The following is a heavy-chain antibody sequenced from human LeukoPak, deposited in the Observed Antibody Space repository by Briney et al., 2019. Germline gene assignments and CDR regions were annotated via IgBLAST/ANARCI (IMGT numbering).Heavy chain of an antibody. CDR1: VDSISIYH. J-gene: IGHJ3*02. CDR3: ARAASGYYYASDI. Sequence: PSETLSLTCTVSVDSISIYHWRCIRQPPGKGLEWIGYNYYSGSTKFNPSSNSRVNMSVVTTKSQISLNLTSVTCANTAVHYCARAASGYYYASDIWGQGTVVTVSS. V-gene: IGHV4-59*01. CDR2: NYYSGST. D-gene: IGHD5-12*01.